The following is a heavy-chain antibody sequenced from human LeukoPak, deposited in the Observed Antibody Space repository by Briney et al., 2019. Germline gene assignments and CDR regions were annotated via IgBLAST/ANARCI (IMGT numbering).Heavy chain of an antibody. J-gene: IGHJ4*02. V-gene: IGHV3-33*01. Sequence: PGRSLRLSCAASGFTFSTYGMHWVRQAPGKGLEWVAVIWYDGNNKYYADSVKGRFTISRDNSKNTLYLQMNSLRAEDTAVYYCARAVGPFDYWGQGTLVTVSS. CDR1: GFTFSTYG. CDR3: ARAVGPFDY. CDR2: IWYDGNNK.